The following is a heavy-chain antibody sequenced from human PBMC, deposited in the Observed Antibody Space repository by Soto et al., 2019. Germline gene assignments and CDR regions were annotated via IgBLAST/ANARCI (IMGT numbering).Heavy chain of an antibody. Sequence: EVQLLESGGGLVQPGGSLRLSCAASGFTFSSYAMSWVHQAPGKGLEWVSVISGSGGSKYYADSVKGRFTISRDNSKNTLYLQMNSMRAEDTAVYYFAKRTPGWYFDLWGRGTLVTVSS. CDR3: AKRTPGWYFDL. V-gene: IGHV3-23*01. J-gene: IGHJ2*01. CDR2: ISGSGGSK. CDR1: GFTFSSYA.